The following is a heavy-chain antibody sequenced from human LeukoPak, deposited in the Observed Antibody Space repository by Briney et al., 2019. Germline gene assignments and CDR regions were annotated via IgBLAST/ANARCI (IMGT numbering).Heavy chain of an antibody. Sequence: GGSLRLYCAASGFTFSSYAMSWVRQAPGKGLEWVSGISASGPGTYYADSVKGRFTISRDDSKNTLYLQMNSLRAEDTAVYYCAKAMGAFYFDSWGQGSLVTVSS. J-gene: IGHJ4*02. CDR3: AKAMGAFYFDS. D-gene: IGHD1-26*01. V-gene: IGHV3-23*01. CDR1: GFTFSSYA. CDR2: ISASGPGT.